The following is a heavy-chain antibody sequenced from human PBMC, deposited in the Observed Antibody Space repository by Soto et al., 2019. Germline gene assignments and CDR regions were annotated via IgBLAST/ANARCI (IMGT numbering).Heavy chain of an antibody. CDR1: GFTFNIYA. CDR3: ATVHNTSRSFDY. D-gene: IGHD1-20*01. J-gene: IGHJ4*02. CDR2: TGATGRTT. V-gene: IGHV3-23*01. Sequence: VGSLRLSCAASGFTFNIYAMTWVRQAPGKGLEWVSTTGATGRTTYYSDSVKGRFTVSRDNSKNTLDLQMSNLRAEDTAVYYCATVHNTSRSFDYWGQGTLVTVSS.